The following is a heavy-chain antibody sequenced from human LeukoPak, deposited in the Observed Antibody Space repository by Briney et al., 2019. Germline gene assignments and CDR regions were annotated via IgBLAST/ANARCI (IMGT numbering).Heavy chain of an antibody. J-gene: IGHJ4*02. CDR1: GYTFTSYY. D-gene: IGHD3-22*01. V-gene: IGHV1-46*01. Sequence: ASVKVSCRASGYTFTSYYMQWVRPAPGQGLEWVGIINPSDGSTSSAQKFQGRVTMTRDTSTSTVYMELSSLRSEDTAVYYCEVVPNYWGQGTLVTASS. CDR3: EVVPNY. CDR2: INPSDGST.